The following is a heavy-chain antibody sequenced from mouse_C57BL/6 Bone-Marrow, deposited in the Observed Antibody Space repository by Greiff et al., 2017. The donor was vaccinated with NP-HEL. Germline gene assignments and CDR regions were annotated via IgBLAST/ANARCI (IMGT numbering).Heavy chain of an antibody. CDR3: ARGGVYGSSFFDF. CDR1: GYTFTSYW. CDR2: IDPSDSYT. D-gene: IGHD1-1*01. J-gene: IGHJ2*01. Sequence: VQLQQPGAELVKPGASVKLSCKASGYTFTSYWMQWVKQRPGQGLEWIGEIDPSDSYTNYNQKFKGKATLTVDTSSSTAYMQLSSLTSEDSAIYYCARGGVYGSSFFDFWGQGTTLTVSS. V-gene: IGHV1-50*01.